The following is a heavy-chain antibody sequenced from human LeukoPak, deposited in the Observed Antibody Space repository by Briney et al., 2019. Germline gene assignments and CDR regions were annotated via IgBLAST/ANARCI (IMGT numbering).Heavy chain of an antibody. D-gene: IGHD3-3*02. CDR2: IYYSGST. CDR3: ARPPHSHLNYFDY. CDR1: GASISSYY. J-gene: IGHJ4*02. V-gene: IGHV4-59*01. Sequence: SETLSLTCTVSGASISSYYWSWIRQPPGKGLEWIGYIYYSGSTIYNPALKSRVTISLDTSKNHFSLKMTSVTGAETGVYYCARPPHSHLNYFDYWGQGALVTVSS.